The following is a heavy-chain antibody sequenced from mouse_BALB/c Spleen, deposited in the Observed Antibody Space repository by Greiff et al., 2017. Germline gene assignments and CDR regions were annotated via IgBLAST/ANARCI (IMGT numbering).Heavy chain of an antibody. CDR3: ALTGTYAMDY. Sequence: VQLQQSGAELAKPGASVKMSCKASGYTFTSYWMHWVKQRPGQGLEWIGYINPSTGYTEYNQKFKDKATLTADKSSSTAYMQLSSLTSEDSAVYYCALTGTYAMDYWGQGTSVTVSS. V-gene: IGHV1-7*01. J-gene: IGHJ4*01. CDR1: GYTFTSYW. D-gene: IGHD4-1*01. CDR2: INPSTGYT.